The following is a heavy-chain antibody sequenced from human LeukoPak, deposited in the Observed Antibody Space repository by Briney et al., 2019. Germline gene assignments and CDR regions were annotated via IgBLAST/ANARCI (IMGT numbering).Heavy chain of an antibody. V-gene: IGHV3-23*01. CDR1: GFTFSSYA. CDR2: ISGSGGST. J-gene: IGHJ4*02. D-gene: IGHD3-10*01. Sequence: GGSLRLSCAASGFTFSSYAMSWVRQAPGKGLEWVSAISGSGGSTYYADSVKGRFTISRDNSKNTLHLQMNSLRAEDTAVYYCAKAKTMVRGVIPHFFDYWGQGTLVTVSS. CDR3: AKAKTMVRGVIPHFFDY.